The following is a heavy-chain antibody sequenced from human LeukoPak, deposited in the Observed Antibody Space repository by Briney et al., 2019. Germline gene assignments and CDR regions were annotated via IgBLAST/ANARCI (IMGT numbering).Heavy chain of an antibody. J-gene: IGHJ4*02. CDR1: GYTFTSYG. V-gene: IGHV1-18*01. CDR2: ISAYNGNT. CDR3: ARQYYDFWSGYYNPSLRY. Sequence: ASVKVSCKASGYTFTSYGISWVRQAPGQGLEWMGWISAYNGNTNYAQKLQGRVTMTTDTSTSTAYMELRSLRSDDTAVYYCARQYYDFWSGYYNPSLRYWGQGTLVTVSS. D-gene: IGHD3-3*01.